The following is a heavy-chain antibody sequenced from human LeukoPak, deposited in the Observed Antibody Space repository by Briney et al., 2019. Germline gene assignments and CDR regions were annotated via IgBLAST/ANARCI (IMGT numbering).Heavy chain of an antibody. J-gene: IGHJ4*02. Sequence: ASVKVSCKASGYTFTSYYMHWVRQAPGQGLEWMGIINPSGGSTSYALKFQGRVTMTRDTSTSTVYMELSSLRSEDTAVYYCAREIVYYDILTGYSFWDYWGQGTLVSVSS. CDR1: GYTFTSYY. V-gene: IGHV1-46*01. D-gene: IGHD3-9*01. CDR2: INPSGGST. CDR3: AREIVYYDILTGYSFWDY.